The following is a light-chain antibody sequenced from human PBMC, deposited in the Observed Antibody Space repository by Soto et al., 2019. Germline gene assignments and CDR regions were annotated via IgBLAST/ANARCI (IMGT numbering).Light chain of an antibody. CDR3: QQANTFPLT. J-gene: IGKJ5*01. V-gene: IGKV1-39*01. Sequence: IQMTQSPSSLSASLGDRGTITCRAGQSILNYLSWYQLKPGKAPKLLIYAASSLQSGVPSRFSGSGSGTHFTLTISSLQPEDFATYYCQQANTFPLTFGQGTLLEI. CDR2: AAS. CDR1: QSILNY.